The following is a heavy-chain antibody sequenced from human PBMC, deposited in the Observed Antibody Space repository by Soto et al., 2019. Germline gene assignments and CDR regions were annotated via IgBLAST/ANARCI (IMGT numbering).Heavy chain of an antibody. Sequence: SPTCAVSGASISGSYYYWAWLRQSPEKGPEWIGSVFYTGFTSYNPSLESRVSVSVDTSKSQFSLKLSAVTAADTAVYYCATSQKGYNWNYFDHWGQGALVTVSS. J-gene: IGHJ4*02. CDR2: VFYTGFT. CDR3: ATSQKGYNWNYFDH. CDR1: GASISGSYYY. D-gene: IGHD1-20*01. V-gene: IGHV4-39*01.